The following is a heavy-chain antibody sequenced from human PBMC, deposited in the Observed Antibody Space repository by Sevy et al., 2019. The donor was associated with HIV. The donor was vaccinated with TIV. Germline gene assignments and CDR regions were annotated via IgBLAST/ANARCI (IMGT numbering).Heavy chain of an antibody. D-gene: IGHD2-8*01. V-gene: IGHV3-30*14. J-gene: IGHJ4*02. CDR2: ISYNGSRK. CDR3: ARALALYGGYSWLAY. CDR1: GFTFSSST. Sequence: GGSLRLSCAASGFTFSSSTMHWVRQAPGKGLEWVAFISYNGSRKYYADSGKGGFTISRGNSKNTLYLQMNNLRDEETAVFYCARALALYGGYSWLAYWGQGTLVTVSS.